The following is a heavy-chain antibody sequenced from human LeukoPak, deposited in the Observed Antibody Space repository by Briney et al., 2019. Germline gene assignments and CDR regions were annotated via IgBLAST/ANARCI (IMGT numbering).Heavy chain of an antibody. CDR3: ARAYSSGWALDY. D-gene: IGHD6-19*01. J-gene: IGHJ4*02. Sequence: SETLSLTCTVSGGSISSGSYYWSWIRQPPGKGLEWIGYIYYSGSTNYNPSLKSRVTISVDTSKNQFSLKLSSVTAADTAVYYCARAYSSGWALDYWGQGTLVTVSS. CDR1: GGSISSGSYY. CDR2: IYYSGST. V-gene: IGHV4-61*01.